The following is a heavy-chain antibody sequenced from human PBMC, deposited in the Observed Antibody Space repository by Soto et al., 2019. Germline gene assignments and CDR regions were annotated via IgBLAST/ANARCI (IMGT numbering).Heavy chain of an antibody. CDR1: GGTFSPYT. J-gene: IGHJ4*02. D-gene: IGHD3-10*01. V-gene: IGHV1-69*08. CDR2: IIPFHGVT. Sequence: QVQLVQSGAEVKKPGSSVKVSCKASGGTFSPYTINWVRQAPGQGLEWMGRIIPFHGVTNYAQKFQARGTITADKSTSTAYMELSGLTFEDTAMYYCTRDWEITVSTWSFGGFWGRGTLVTVSS. CDR3: TRDWEITVSTWSFGGF.